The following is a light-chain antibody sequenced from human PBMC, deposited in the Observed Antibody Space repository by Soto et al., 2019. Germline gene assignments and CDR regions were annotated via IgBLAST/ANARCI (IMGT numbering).Light chain of an antibody. J-gene: IGKJ3*01. CDR2: DAS. Sequence: EIVLTQSQATLSLSPGERATLSCRASQSVSSYLAWYQQKPGQAPRLLIYDASNRATGIPARFSGSGSGTDFTLTISSLEPEDFTVYYCQHRSNWPLAFGPGTKVHIK. V-gene: IGKV3-11*01. CDR1: QSVSSY. CDR3: QHRSNWPLA.